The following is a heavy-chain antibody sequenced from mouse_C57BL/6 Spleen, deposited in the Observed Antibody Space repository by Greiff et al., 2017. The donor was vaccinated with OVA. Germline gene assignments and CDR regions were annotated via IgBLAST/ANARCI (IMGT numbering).Heavy chain of an antibody. D-gene: IGHD1-1*01. J-gene: IGHJ1*03. V-gene: IGHV3-1*01. CDR3: AREGDYYGSSDWYFDV. CDR2: ISYSGST. Sequence: EVQLKESGPGMVKPSQSLSLTCTVTGYSITSGYDWHWIRHFPGNKLEWMGYISYSGSTNYNPSLKSRISITHDTSKNHFFLKLNAVTTEDTATYYCAREGDYYGSSDWYFDVWGTGTTVTVSS. CDR1: GYSITSGYD.